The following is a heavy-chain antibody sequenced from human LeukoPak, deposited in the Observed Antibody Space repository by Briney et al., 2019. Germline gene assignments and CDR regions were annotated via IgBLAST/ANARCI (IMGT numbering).Heavy chain of an antibody. CDR1: GGSISGNY. J-gene: IGHJ4*02. D-gene: IGHD4-17*01. Sequence: SETLSLTCTVSGGSISGNYWSWIRQPPGKGLEWIGSISYTGSTTYNPSLKSRVTTSEDTSKNQFSLKLSSVTAADTAVYYCARARGDYVNYWGQGTLVTVSS. CDR2: ISYTGST. CDR3: ARARGDYVNY. V-gene: IGHV4-59*12.